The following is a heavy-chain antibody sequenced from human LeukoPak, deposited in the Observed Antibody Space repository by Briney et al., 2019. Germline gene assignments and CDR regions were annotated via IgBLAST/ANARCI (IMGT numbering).Heavy chain of an antibody. D-gene: IGHD2-2*01. V-gene: IGHV3-30-3*01. CDR2: ISYDGSNK. CDR1: GFTFSSYA. Sequence: GGSLRLSCAASGFTFSSYAMHWVRQAPGKGLEWVAVISYDGSNKYYADSVKGRLTISRDNSKNTLYLQMNSLRAEDTAVYYCARDWARYCSSTSCYFVDYWGQGTLVTVSS. J-gene: IGHJ4*02. CDR3: ARDWARYCSSTSCYFVDY.